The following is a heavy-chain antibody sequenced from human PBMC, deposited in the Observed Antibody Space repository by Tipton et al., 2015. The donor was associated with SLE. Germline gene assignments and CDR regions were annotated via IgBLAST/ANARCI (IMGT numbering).Heavy chain of an antibody. V-gene: IGHV4-59*12. CDR3: ARGKDIVVARDAFDI. CDR2: IYYSGST. CDR1: GGSISSYY. J-gene: IGHJ3*02. Sequence: TLSLTCTVSGGSISSYYWSWIRQPPGKGLEWIGYIYYSGSTNYNPSLKSRVTISVDTSKNQFSLKLSSVTAADTDVYYCARGKDIVVARDAFDIWGQGTMVTVSS. D-gene: IGHD2-15*01.